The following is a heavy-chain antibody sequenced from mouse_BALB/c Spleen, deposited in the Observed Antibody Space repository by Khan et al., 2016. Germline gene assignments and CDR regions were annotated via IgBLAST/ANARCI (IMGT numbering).Heavy chain of an antibody. CDR2: INTNTGEP. J-gene: IGHJ3*01. V-gene: IGHV9-3*02. CDR1: GYTFTNYG. D-gene: IGHD1-1*01. Sequence: QIQLVQSGPELKKPGETVKISCKASGYTFTNYGMNWVKQAPGKGLKWMGWINTNTGEPTYAEEFKGRFAFSLETSASTAYLQINNLKNEDTATXFCAEDYYVSNWFAYWGQGTLVTVSA. CDR3: AEDYYVSNWFAY.